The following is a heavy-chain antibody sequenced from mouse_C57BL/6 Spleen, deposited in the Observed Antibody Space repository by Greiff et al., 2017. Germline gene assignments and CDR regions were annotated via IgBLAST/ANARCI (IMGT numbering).Heavy chain of an antibody. CDR1: GFNIKDYY. CDR3: AREDVFVYYGLDY. D-gene: IGHD1-1*01. J-gene: IGHJ2*01. V-gene: IGHV14-2*01. CDR2: IDPEDGET. Sequence: EVQLQQSGAELVKPGASVKLSCTASGFNIKDYYMHWVKQRTEQGLEWIGRIDPEDGETKYAPKFQGKATITADTSSNTADLQLSSLTSEDTAVYYCAREDVFVYYGLDYWGQGTTLTVSS.